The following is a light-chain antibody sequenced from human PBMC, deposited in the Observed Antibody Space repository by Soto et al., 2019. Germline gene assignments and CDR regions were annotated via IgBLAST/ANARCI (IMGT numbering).Light chain of an antibody. J-gene: IGKJ1*01. V-gene: IGKV2-28*01. Sequence: DIVMTQSPLSLPVTPGEPASISCRSSQSLLHSNGYKYLDWYLQKPGQSPQLLIYLGSDRASGVLDRFSGSGSGTDFTLKISRVEAEDVGVYYCMQALQTPWTFGQGTKVEIK. CDR3: MQALQTPWT. CDR2: LGS. CDR1: QSLLHSNGYKY.